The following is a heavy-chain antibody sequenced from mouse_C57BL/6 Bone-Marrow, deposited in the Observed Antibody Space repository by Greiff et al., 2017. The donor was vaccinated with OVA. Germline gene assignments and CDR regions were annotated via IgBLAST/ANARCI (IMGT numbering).Heavy chain of an antibody. J-gene: IGHJ2*01. CDR2: IYPGDGDT. V-gene: IGHV1-82*01. CDR3: ARSTTVVAYYFDY. D-gene: IGHD1-1*01. CDR1: GYAFSSSW. Sequence: LQESGPELVKPGASVKISCKASGYAFSSSWMNWVKQRPGKGLEWIGRIYPGDGDTNYNGKFKGKATLTADKSSSTAYMQLSSLTSEDSAVYFCARSTTVVAYYFDYWGQGTTLTVSS.